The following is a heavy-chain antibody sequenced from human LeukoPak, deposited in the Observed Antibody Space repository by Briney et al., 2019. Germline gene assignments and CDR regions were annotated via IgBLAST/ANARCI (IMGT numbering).Heavy chain of an antibody. CDR2: IYYSGST. J-gene: IGHJ4*02. CDR1: GGSISSYY. CDR3: ARAAPFFGEYYFDY. D-gene: IGHD3-10*01. Sequence: SETLSLACTVSGGSISSYYWGWIRQPPGKGLEWIGSIYYSGSTYYNPSLKSRVTISVDTSKNQFSLKLSSVTAADTAVYYCARAAPFFGEYYFDYWGQGTLVTVSS. V-gene: IGHV4-39*07.